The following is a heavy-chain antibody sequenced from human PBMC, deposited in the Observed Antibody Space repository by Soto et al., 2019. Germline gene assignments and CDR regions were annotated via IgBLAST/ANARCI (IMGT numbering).Heavy chain of an antibody. Sequence: GGSLRLSCAAFGFTVSNAWMNWVRQSPGEGPERVGRIKSNSDGGTADYAAPVKGSFIILREDSKNTLFLQMNSLKIEDTGVYYCSTDKECSGTGCYRWGQGTLVTVSS. CDR2: IKSNSDGGTA. CDR3: STDKECSGTGCYR. J-gene: IGHJ5*02. V-gene: IGHV3-15*07. D-gene: IGHD2-15*01. CDR1: GFTVSNAW.